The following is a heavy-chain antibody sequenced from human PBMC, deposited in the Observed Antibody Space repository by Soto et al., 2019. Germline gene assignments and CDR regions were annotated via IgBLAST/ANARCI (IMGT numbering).Heavy chain of an antibody. Sequence: GWSLRLSCAACGFKFSNYAMSWVRQAPGKGLEWVSLISATGGGTYYADSVKGRFTISRDNSHNTLYLQVHSLTAEDTAVYYCAKDRRAGGNSAFYFDFWGQGAQVTGSS. D-gene: IGHD3-16*01. CDR3: AKDRRAGGNSAFYFDF. V-gene: IGHV3-23*01. CDR1: GFKFSNYA. J-gene: IGHJ4*02. CDR2: ISATGGGT.